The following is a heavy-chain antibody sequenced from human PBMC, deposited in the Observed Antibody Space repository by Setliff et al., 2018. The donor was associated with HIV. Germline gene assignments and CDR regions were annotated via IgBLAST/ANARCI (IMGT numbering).Heavy chain of an antibody. D-gene: IGHD2-21*02. CDR2: IYSGGST. V-gene: IGHV3-66*01. Sequence: LRLSCAASGFTVSSNYMSWVRQAPGKGLEWVSVIYSGGSTYYADSVKGRFTISRDNSKNTLYLQMNSLRAEDTAVYYCARGGRDGGNFYYFDYWGQGTLVTVSS. CDR3: ARGGRDGGNFYYFDY. CDR1: GFTVSSNY. J-gene: IGHJ4*02.